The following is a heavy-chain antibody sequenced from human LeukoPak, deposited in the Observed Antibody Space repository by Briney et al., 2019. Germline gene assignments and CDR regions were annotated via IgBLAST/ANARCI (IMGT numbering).Heavy chain of an antibody. V-gene: IGHV4-30-4*01. Sequence: SETLSLTCTVSGGSISSGDYYWSWIRQPPGKGLEWIGYIYYGGSTCYNPSLKSRVTISVDTSKNRFSLKLSSVTAADTAVYYCARGLGYCSGGSCYYLDYWGQGTLVTVSS. CDR1: GGSISSGDYY. J-gene: IGHJ4*02. CDR2: IYYGGST. CDR3: ARGLGYCSGGSCYYLDY. D-gene: IGHD2-15*01.